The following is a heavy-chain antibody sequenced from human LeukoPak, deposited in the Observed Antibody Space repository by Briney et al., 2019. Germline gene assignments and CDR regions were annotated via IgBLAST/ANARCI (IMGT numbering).Heavy chain of an antibody. D-gene: IGHD3-3*01. CDR3: AKANTPGDFWSGSSFDY. J-gene: IGHJ4*02. CDR1: GVTVTSNC. CDR2: IYSDGST. V-gene: IGHV3-53*01. Sequence: GGSLRLSCVASGVTVTSNCMSWVRQAPGKGLEWVSVIYSDGSTYYSDSVKGRFTISRDNSKNTLYLQMNSLRAEDTAVYYCAKANTPGDFWSGSSFDYWGQGTLVTVSS.